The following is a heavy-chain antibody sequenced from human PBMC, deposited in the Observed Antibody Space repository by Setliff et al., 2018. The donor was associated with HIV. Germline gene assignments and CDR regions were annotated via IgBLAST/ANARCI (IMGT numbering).Heavy chain of an antibody. CDR2: MHTSGSA. J-gene: IGHJ4*02. Sequence: PSETLSLTCTVSGASINNYYWNWIRQPSGKGLEWIGRIYPSATGKGLEWIGRMHTSGSANYNPSLQSRVSISLDTSKNHFSLHLRSVTTADTAVYYCGREGRGMGGGGDYFDYWGQGALVTVSS. V-gene: IGHV4-4*07. CDR3: GREGRGMGGGGDYFDY. CDR1: GASINNYY. D-gene: IGHD3-16*01.